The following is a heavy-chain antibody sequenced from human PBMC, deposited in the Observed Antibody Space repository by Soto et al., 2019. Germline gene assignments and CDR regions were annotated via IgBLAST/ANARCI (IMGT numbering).Heavy chain of an antibody. CDR1: GFTFSSYG. V-gene: IGHV3-30*18. J-gene: IGHJ6*02. CDR3: AKDFSRTSGIIHYYYYYGMDV. D-gene: IGHD3-3*02. CDR2: ISYDGSNK. Sequence: GGSLRLSCAASGFTFSSYGMHWVRQAPGKGLEWVAVISYDGSNKYYADSVKGRFTISRDNSKNTLYLQMNSLRAEDTAVYYCAKDFSRTSGIIHYYYYYGMDVWGQGTTVTVSS.